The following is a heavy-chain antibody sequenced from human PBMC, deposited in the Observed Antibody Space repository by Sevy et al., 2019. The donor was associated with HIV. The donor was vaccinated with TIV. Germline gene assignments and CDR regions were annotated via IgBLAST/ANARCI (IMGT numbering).Heavy chain of an antibody. D-gene: IGHD3-22*01. J-gene: IGHJ4*01. CDR2: IKSKTDGGTT. CDR1: GFTFSNAW. V-gene: IGHV3-15*01. Sequence: GGSLRRSCAASGFTFSNAWMSWVRQAPGKGLEWVGRIKSKTDGGTTDYAAPVKGRFTISRDDSKNTLYLQMNSLKTEDTAVYYCTTDPTTYYYENSDYWGQGTLDTVSS. CDR3: TTDPTTYYYENSDY.